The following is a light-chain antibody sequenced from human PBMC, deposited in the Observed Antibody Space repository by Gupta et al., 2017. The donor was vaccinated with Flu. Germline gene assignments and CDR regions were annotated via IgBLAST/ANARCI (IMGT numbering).Light chain of an antibody. Sequence: DIQMTQSPASLSASVGDRVTITCRASKSISSYLNWYQQKPGKAPKLLIYAASSLQSGVPSMFSGSGSGTDFTLTISSLQPEYFATYYCQQSYSTPLTFGGGTKVEIK. CDR3: QQSYSTPLT. V-gene: IGKV1-39*01. J-gene: IGKJ4*01. CDR2: AAS. CDR1: KSISSY.